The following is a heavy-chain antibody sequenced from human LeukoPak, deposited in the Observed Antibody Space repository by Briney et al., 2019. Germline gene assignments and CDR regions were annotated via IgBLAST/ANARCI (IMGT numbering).Heavy chain of an antibody. CDR1: GFTFDDYA. CDR2: ISWNSGSI. Sequence: GRSLRLSCAASGFTFDDYAMHWVRQAPGKGLEWVSGISWNSGSIGYADSVKGRFTISRDNAKNSLYLQMNSARAEDTAVYYCARSSYYYGMDVWGQGTTVTVSS. V-gene: IGHV3-9*01. CDR3: ARSSYYYGMDV. J-gene: IGHJ6*02. D-gene: IGHD5-24*01.